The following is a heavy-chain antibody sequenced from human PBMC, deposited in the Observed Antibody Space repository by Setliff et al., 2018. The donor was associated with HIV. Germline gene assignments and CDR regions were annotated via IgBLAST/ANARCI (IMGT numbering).Heavy chain of an antibody. V-gene: IGHV3-30*02. CDR2: IRYDGSRK. J-gene: IGHJ4*02. D-gene: IGHD1-1*01. CDR1: GFTFSSYG. CDR3: AKDGLAGYFES. Sequence: GGSLRLSCAASGFTFSSYGMHWVRQAPGKGLEWVAFIRYDGSRKYYADSVKGRFTISRDTSNNTLYLQMNSLRAEDTAVYYCAKDGLAGYFESWGLGTLVTVSS.